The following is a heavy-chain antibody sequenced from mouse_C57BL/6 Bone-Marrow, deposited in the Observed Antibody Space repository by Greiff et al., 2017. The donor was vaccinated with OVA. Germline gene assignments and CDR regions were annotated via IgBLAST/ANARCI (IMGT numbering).Heavy chain of an antibody. CDR2: IAPSDSYI. J-gene: IGHJ2*01. Sequence: QVQLQQPGAELVRPGTSVKLSCKASGYTFTNYWMHWVKQRPGQGLEWIGVIAPSDSYINYNQKFKGRATLTVDTSSSTAYVHLSSLTSEDSAVYYYAHYSSRHYLHYWGQGTALTVSS. CDR3: AHYSSRHYLHY. D-gene: IGHD1-1*01. CDR1: GYTFTNYW. V-gene: IGHV1-59*01.